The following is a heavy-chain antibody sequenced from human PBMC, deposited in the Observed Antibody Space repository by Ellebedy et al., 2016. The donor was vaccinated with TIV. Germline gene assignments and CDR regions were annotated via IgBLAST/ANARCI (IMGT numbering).Heavy chain of an antibody. CDR3: ARSVGPLDY. Sequence: GGSLRLSCAASGFTFDDYAMHWVRQAPGKGLEWVSGISWNSGSIGYADSVKGRFTISRDTVQNSMYLQMDSLRDEDTAVYYCARSVGPLDYWGQGTLVTVSS. CDR1: GFTFDDYA. V-gene: IGHV3-9*01. D-gene: IGHD2-15*01. CDR2: ISWNSGSI. J-gene: IGHJ4*02.